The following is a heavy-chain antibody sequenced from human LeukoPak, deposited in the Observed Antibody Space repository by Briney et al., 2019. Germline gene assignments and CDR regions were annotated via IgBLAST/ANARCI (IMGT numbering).Heavy chain of an antibody. Sequence: GASVKVSCKASGGTFSSYAISWVRQAPGQGLEWMGGIIPIFGTANYAQKFQGRVTITADESTSTAYMELSSLRSEDTAVYYCARFPIVGATTYLDCWGQGTLVTVSS. CDR3: ARFPIVGATTYLDC. J-gene: IGHJ4*02. V-gene: IGHV1-69*13. CDR1: GGTFSSYA. D-gene: IGHD1-26*01. CDR2: IIPIFGTA.